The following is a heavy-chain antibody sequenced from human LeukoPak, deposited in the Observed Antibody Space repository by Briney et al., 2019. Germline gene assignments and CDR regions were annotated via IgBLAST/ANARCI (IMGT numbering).Heavy chain of an antibody. V-gene: IGHV3-23*01. CDR2: ISGSADST. J-gene: IGHJ4*02. D-gene: IGHD6-13*01. CDR1: GLTFSDYY. CDR3: AKDQQQLISVSFDY. Sequence: AGGSLRLSCAASGLTFSDYYMSWIRQAPGRGLEWVSAISGSADSTYYADSVKGRFTISRDNSKSTLYLQMNSLRADDTAVYYCAKDQQQLISVSFDYWGQGTLVTVSS.